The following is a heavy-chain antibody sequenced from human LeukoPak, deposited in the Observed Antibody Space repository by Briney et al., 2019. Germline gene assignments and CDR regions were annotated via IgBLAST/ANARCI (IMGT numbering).Heavy chain of an antibody. V-gene: IGHV3-23*01. D-gene: IGHD3-10*01. CDR2: ISTSGGNT. J-gene: IGHJ6*02. CDR3: ASKRVWFGELLSPYGMDV. CDR1: GFTFSSNA. Sequence: GGSLRLSCAGSGFTFSSNALSWVRQAPGKGLEWVSAISTSGGNTYYADSVRGRFTISRDNSKNTLHLQMNTLRAEDTAVYYCASKRVWFGELLSPYGMDVWGQGTTVTVSS.